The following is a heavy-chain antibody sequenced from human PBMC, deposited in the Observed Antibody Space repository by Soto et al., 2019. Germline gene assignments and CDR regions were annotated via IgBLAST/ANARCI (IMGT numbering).Heavy chain of an antibody. Sequence: EVQLVESGGGLVQPGGSLRLSCAASGFTFSSYWLHWVRQAPGKGLVWVSGINTDGGSTDYADSVKGRFIISRDNAKNTLYLQMTSLRAEDTAVYYCARPRYDSTGTPFDHWGLGTLVTVSS. V-gene: IGHV3-74*01. CDR2: INTDGGST. CDR1: GFTFSSYW. D-gene: IGHD3-22*01. CDR3: ARPRYDSTGTPFDH. J-gene: IGHJ4*02.